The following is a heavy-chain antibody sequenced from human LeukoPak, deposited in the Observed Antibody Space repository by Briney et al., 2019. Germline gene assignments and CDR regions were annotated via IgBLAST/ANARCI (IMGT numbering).Heavy chain of an antibody. D-gene: IGHD3-10*01. CDR3: ARHAGRGDAFDI. J-gene: IGHJ3*02. CDR2: VVPTASYS. V-gene: IGHV5-10-1*01. CDR1: GSIFTSYW. Sequence: GAPLLISGKCSGSIFTSYWITGGRQLPGRGEEWMVTVVPTASYSTYSPSFPGHVTISADKSISTASLQWISLQASDTAMYYCARHAGRGDAFDIWGQGTMVTVSS.